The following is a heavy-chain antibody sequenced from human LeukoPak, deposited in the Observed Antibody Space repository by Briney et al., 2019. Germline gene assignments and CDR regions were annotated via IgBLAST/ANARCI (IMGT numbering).Heavy chain of an antibody. V-gene: IGHV1-2*02. CDR1: GYTFTDYY. CDR2: IDPKTGGT. D-gene: IGHD5-18*01. Sequence: ASVKVSCKASGYTFTDYYIHWVRQAPGQGLEWMGWIDPKTGGTNFAQKFQGRVTMTRDTSITTAYMELSRLRFDDTAVYYCARPRAFSYGQMYYFDYWGRGALVTVSS. J-gene: IGHJ4*02. CDR3: ARPRAFSYGQMYYFDY.